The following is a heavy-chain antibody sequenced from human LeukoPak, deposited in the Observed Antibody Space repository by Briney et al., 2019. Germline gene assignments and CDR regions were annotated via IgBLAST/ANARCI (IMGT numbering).Heavy chain of an antibody. CDR2: ISGDGGST. V-gene: IGHV3-43*02. Sequence: GGFLRLSRAASGFAFDDYAMHWVRQAPGTGLEWVSLISGDGGSTYYADSVKGRFTISRDNSKNSLYLQMNSLGTEDTALYYCAKDIRGDGYNSRFDYWGQGTLVTVSP. CDR3: AKDIRGDGYNSRFDY. CDR1: GFAFDDYA. J-gene: IGHJ4*02. D-gene: IGHD5-24*01.